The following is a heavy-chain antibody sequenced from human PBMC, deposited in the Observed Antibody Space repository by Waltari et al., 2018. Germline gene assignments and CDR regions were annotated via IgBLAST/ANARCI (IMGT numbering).Heavy chain of an antibody. J-gene: IGHJ6*03. V-gene: IGHV4-34*01. Sequence: QVQLQQWGAGLLKPSETLSLTCPVDGGSFSGYYWSWIRQPPGKGLEWIGEINHSGSTNYNPSLKSRVTISVDTSKNQFSLKLSSVTAADTAVYYCARVPITIFGRYYYMDVWGKGTTVTVSS. D-gene: IGHD3-3*01. CDR2: INHSGST. CDR1: GGSFSGYY. CDR3: ARVPITIFGRYYYMDV.